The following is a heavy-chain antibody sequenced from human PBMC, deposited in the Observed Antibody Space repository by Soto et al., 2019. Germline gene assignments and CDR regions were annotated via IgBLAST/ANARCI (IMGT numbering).Heavy chain of an antibody. Sequence: EASVKVSCKASGYSFTTYYVHWVRQAPGQGLEWMGVINPSTTNTAYAQRFQGRVTMTSDTSMSTLYMELNSLSSEDTAVYFCARGHGITASGGYLDYWGQGTLVTVSS. J-gene: IGHJ4*03. CDR2: INPSTTNT. CDR3: ARGHGITASGGYLDY. CDR1: GYSFTTYY. V-gene: IGHV1-46*01. D-gene: IGHD3-16*01.